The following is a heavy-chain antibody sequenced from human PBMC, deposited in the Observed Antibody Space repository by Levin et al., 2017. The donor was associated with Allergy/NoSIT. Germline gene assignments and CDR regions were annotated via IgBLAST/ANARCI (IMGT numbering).Heavy chain of an antibody. V-gene: IGHV3-48*04. CDR2: ISKTSRGKTTV. D-gene: IGHD6-19*01. Sequence: GGSLRLSCVTSGFTFSSCSMNWVRQAPGKGLEWVAYISKTSRGKTTVYYADSVKRRFTISRDDAKNSLFLQMNRLRAEDTAVYYCVRGDASGWAVDYWGRGTLVTVSS. CDR1: GFTFSSCS. CDR3: VRGDASGWAVDY. J-gene: IGHJ4*02.